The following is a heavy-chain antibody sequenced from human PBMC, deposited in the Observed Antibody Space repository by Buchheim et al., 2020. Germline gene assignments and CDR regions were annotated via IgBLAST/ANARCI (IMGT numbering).Heavy chain of an antibody. D-gene: IGHD1-26*01. CDR2: ISYDGSNT. V-gene: IGHV3-30*18. Sequence: QVRLVESGGGVVQPGRSLRLSCAASGFTFSSYGMHWVRQAPGKGLEWVAVISYDGSNTYSADSVKGRFTISRDNSKNTLYLQMNSLRAEDTAVYYCAKGSWERYYYYGMDVWGQGTT. J-gene: IGHJ6*02. CDR1: GFTFSSYG. CDR3: AKGSWERYYYYGMDV.